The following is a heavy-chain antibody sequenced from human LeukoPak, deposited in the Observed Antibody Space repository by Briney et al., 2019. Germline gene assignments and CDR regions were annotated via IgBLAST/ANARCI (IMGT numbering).Heavy chain of an antibody. J-gene: IGHJ4*02. D-gene: IGHD1-26*01. Sequence: GASVKVSCKASGYTFTGYYMHWVRQAPGQGLEWMGGIIPIFGTANYAQKFQGRVTITTDESTSTAYMELSSLRSEDTAVYYCAGVYSGSYYGFDYWGQGTLVTVSS. CDR3: AGVYSGSYYGFDY. CDR2: IIPIFGTA. CDR1: GYTFTGYY. V-gene: IGHV1-69*05.